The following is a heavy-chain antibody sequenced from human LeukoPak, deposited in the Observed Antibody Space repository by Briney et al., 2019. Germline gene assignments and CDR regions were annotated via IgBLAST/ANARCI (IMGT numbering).Heavy chain of an antibody. Sequence: GGSLRLSCAASGFTFSRHWMTWVRQAPGKGLEWVANIKQDGSEKNYVDSVKGRFIISRDNAKNSLYLQMNTLRADDTAVYYCARDGFGTGSNWGQGTLVTVSS. CDR3: ARDGFGTGSN. CDR1: GFTFSRHW. J-gene: IGHJ4*02. CDR2: IKQDGSEK. D-gene: IGHD3-16*01. V-gene: IGHV3-7*03.